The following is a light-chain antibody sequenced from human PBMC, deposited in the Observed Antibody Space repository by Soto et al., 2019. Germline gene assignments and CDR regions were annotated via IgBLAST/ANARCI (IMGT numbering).Light chain of an antibody. CDR1: SSNIGTNA. CDR3: AEWDDRLNAYV. J-gene: IGLJ1*01. Sequence: QLVLTQPPSVSEAPGQRIAISCSGSSSNIGTNAVTWYQHLPGTAHKVLIHYDNLLPSGVSDRFSGSRSGTSASLAISRVQSEDEADAYCAEWDDRLNAYVVGTGTKVTVL. CDR2: YDN. V-gene: IGLV1-36*01.